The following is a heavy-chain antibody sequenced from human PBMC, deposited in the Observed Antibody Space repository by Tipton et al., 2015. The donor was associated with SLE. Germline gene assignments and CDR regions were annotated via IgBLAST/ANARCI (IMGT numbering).Heavy chain of an antibody. CDR3: ARGGGSGSQGPLNV. CDR2: IANKIYGEAT. V-gene: IGHV3-49*04. Sequence: SLRLSCTVSGFNFGDYPITWVRQAPGKGLEWVGFIANKIYGEATEYAASVMGRFTISRDDSKNIAYLEMNSVKVDDSAIYYCARGGGSGSQGPLNVWGKGTTVIVSS. CDR1: GFNFGDYP. D-gene: IGHD1-26*01. J-gene: IGHJ6*04.